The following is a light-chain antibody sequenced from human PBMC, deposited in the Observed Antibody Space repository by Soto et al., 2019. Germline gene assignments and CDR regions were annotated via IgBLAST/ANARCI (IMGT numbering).Light chain of an antibody. CDR2: RTS. CDR1: QSISSN. V-gene: IGKV3-20*01. Sequence: EIVMTQSPATLSVSPGERATLSCRASQSISSNLAWYQQKPGQAPRLLMFRTSSRATGIPDRFSGSGSGTDFTLTISRLEPEDFAVYYCQQYGSSLFSFGPGTKVDIK. J-gene: IGKJ3*01. CDR3: QQYGSSLFS.